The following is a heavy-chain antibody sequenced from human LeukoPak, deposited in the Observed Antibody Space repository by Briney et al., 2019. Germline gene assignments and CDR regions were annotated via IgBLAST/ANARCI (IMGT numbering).Heavy chain of an antibody. D-gene: IGHD3-22*01. J-gene: IGHJ6*02. CDR3: AKDYSDSSGYHYYYYYGMDV. V-gene: IGHV3-30*18. CDR1: GFTFSSYG. CDR2: ISYDGSNK. Sequence: GRSLRLSCAASGFTFSSYGMLWVRQAPGKGLEWVAVISYDGSNKYYADSVKDRFIISRDNSKNTLYLQMNSLRAEDTAVYYCAKDYSDSSGYHYYYYYGMDVWGQGTTVTVSS.